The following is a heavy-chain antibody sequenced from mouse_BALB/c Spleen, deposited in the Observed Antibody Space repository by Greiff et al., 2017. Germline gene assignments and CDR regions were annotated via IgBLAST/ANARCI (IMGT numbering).Heavy chain of an antibody. V-gene: IGHV1-69*02. CDR2: IDPSDSET. D-gene: IGHD1-1*01. CDR3: ANYYGSSPFDY. Sequence: QVQLQQPGAELVKPGAPVKLSCKASGYTFTSYWMNWVKQRPGRGLEWIGRIDPSDSETHYNQKFKDKATLTVDKSSSTAYIQLSSLTSEDSAVYYCANYYGSSPFDYWGQGTTLTVSS. CDR1: GYTFTSYW. J-gene: IGHJ2*01.